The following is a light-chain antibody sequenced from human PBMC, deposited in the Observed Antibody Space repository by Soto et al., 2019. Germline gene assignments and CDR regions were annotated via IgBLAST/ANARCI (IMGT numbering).Light chain of an antibody. CDR2: KAS. J-gene: IGKJ2*01. Sequence: DIQMTQSPSTLSASVGDRVTITCRASQSISSWLAWYQQKPGKAAKLLSYKASSIESGVPSRFSGSVYGTEFTLNISSLQPDAFATYYGQQYNSYSYTGGQGTKLEIK. V-gene: IGKV1-5*03. CDR3: QQYNSYSYT. CDR1: QSISSW.